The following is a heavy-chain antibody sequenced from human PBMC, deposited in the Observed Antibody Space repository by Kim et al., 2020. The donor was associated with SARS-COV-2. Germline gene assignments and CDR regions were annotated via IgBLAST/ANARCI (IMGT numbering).Heavy chain of an antibody. D-gene: IGHD3-22*01. CDR3: ARHRDSSGYYFDY. Sequence: YSPSFQGQVTISADKSISTAYLQWSSLKASDTAMYYCARHRDSSGYYFDYWGQGTLVTVSS. J-gene: IGHJ4*02. V-gene: IGHV5-10-1*04.